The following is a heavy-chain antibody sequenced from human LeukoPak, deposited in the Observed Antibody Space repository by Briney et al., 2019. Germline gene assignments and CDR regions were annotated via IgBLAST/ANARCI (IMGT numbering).Heavy chain of an antibody. V-gene: IGHV3-64D*09. CDR3: VKATVTSSYFDYFDS. D-gene: IGHD4-17*01. J-gene: IGHJ4*02. CDR1: GFSFSICS. Sequence: SGGSLRLSCSASGFSFSICSMHWVRQAPGKGLEYVSAISSNGDHTNYADSVKGRFTISRDNSKNTLYLQMSSLRAEDTAVYYCVKATVTSSYFDYFDSWGQGTRVTVS. CDR2: ISSNGDHT.